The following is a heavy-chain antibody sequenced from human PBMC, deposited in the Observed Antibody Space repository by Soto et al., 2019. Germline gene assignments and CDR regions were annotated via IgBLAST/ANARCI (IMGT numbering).Heavy chain of an antibody. CDR2: IDSDGSST. CDR3: AKYNSFDP. V-gene: IGHV3-74*01. J-gene: IGHJ5*02. CDR1: GFTFSDYW. Sequence: EVQLVESGGGLVQPGGSLRLSGAASGFTFSDYWMNWVRQAPGKGLVWVSRIDSDGSSTSYAVSVKGRFTIARDNAKNTLNLQMTSLRAEATAVYYCAKYNSFDPWGQGSLVTVSS.